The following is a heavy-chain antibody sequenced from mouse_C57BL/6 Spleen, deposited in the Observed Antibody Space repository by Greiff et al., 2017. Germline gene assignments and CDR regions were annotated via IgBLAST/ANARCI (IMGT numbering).Heavy chain of an antibody. V-gene: IGHV1-81*01. Sequence: VQRVESGAELARPGASVKLSCKASGYTFTSYGISWVKQRPGQGLEWIGEIYPRSGNTYYNEKFKGKATLTADKSSSTAYMELRSLTSEDSAVYFCARDGEGFAYWGQGTLVTVSA. CDR1: GYTFTSYG. J-gene: IGHJ3*01. CDR2: IYPRSGNT. CDR3: ARDGEGFAY.